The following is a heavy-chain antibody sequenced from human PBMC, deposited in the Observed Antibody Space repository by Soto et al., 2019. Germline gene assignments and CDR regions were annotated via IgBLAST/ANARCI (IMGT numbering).Heavy chain of an antibody. CDR3: ARGYCGGTRCYGWLTFDV. CDR1: GDSISRGDYY. V-gene: IGHV4-30-4*01. CDR2: VYYSGTT. D-gene: IGHD2-2*01. J-gene: IGHJ2*01. Sequence: QVQLQESGPGLVKPSQILSLTCTVSGDSISRGDYYWSWIRQSPGKDLEWIGYVYYSGTTYYNPSLKSRVTVSVDRSKNQFSLKLDAVTAADTAVYYCARGYCGGTRCYGWLTFDVWGRGALVTVSS.